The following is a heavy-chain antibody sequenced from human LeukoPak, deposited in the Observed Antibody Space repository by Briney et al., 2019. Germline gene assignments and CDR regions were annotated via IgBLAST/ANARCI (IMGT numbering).Heavy chain of an antibody. D-gene: IGHD6-13*01. CDR3: ARRLAAADPYNWFDP. CDR1: GGSTSSSSYY. V-gene: IGHV4-39*01. CDR2: IYYSGST. J-gene: IGHJ5*02. Sequence: SETLSLTCTVSGGSTSSSSYYWGWIRQPPGKGLEWIGSIYYSGSTYYNPSLKSRVTISVDTSKNQFSLKLSSVTAADTAVYYCARRLAAADPYNWFDPWGQGTLVTVSS.